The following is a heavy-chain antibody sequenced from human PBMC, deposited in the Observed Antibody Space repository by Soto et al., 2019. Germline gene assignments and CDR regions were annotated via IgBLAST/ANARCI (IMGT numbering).Heavy chain of an antibody. V-gene: IGHV4-4*07. CDR2: IYTSGST. J-gene: IGHJ5*02. CDR1: GGSISSYY. Sequence: SETRSLTCTVSGGSISSYYWSWIRQPAGKGLEWIGRIYTSGSTNYNPSLKSRVTMSVDTSKNQFSLKLSSVTAADTAVYYCARGGDYSSSWYSSPWFDPWGQGTQVTVSS. D-gene: IGHD6-13*01. CDR3: ARGGDYSSSWYSSPWFDP.